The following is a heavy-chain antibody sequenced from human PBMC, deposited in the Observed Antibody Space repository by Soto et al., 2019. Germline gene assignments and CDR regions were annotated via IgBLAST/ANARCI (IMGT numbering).Heavy chain of an antibody. D-gene: IGHD2-2*01. Sequence: SQTLSLTCAISGDSVSSNTAAWNWVRQSPSRGLEWLGRTYYRSKWYVDYAIFVKSRITVNPDTSTNQFSLQLNLVTPEDTAIYYCTRDPSYCNRCYENWGQGAQVTVSS. CDR1: GDSVSSNTAA. CDR3: TRDPSYCNRCYEN. CDR2: TYYRSKWYV. V-gene: IGHV6-1*01. J-gene: IGHJ4*02.